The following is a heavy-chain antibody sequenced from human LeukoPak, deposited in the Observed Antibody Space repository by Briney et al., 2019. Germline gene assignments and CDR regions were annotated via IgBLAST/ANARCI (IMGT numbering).Heavy chain of an antibody. CDR2: IYTTGST. V-gene: IGHV4-61*02. D-gene: IGHD1-14*01. CDR1: GGSISSGSYD. CDR3: ANGTNWFDP. Sequence: PSRTLSLTCTVPGGSISSGSYDWSWIRQPVGKGLEWIGRIYTTGSTNYNRSRNSRVSISVDTSKNQFSLKLSSVTAADTAVYYCANGTNWFDPWGQGTLVTVSS. J-gene: IGHJ5*02.